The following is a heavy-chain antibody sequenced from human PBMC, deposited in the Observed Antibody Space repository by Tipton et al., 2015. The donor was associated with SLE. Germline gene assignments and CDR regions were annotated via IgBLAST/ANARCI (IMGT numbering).Heavy chain of an antibody. J-gene: IGHJ6*02. V-gene: IGHV4-39*01. CDR2: IHYSGST. D-gene: IGHD6-6*01. CDR3: ARQGGSSSPYYFGMDV. Sequence: TLSLTCTVSDGSISSSSYYWAWIRQPPGKGLEWIGSIHYSGSTYYNPSLKSRVTISVDTSKNHFSLKLSSVTAADTAVYYCARQGGSSSPYYFGMDVWGQGTSVTVSS. CDR1: DGSISSSSYY.